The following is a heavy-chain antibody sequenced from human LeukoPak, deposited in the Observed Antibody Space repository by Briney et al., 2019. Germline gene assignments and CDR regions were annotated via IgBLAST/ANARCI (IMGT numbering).Heavy chain of an antibody. V-gene: IGHV4-39*07. Sequence: SETVSLTCTVSGGSISSSSYYWGWIRQPPGKGLEWIGSIYYSGSTYYNPSLKSRVTISVDTSKNQFSLKLSSVTAADTAVYYCARDLIGQQLVPPFPFDIWGQGTMVTVSS. CDR2: IYYSGST. D-gene: IGHD6-13*01. CDR1: GGSISSSSYY. J-gene: IGHJ3*02. CDR3: ARDLIGQQLVPPFPFDI.